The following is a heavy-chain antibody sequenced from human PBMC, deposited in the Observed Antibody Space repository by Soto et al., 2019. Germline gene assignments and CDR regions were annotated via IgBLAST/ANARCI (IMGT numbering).Heavy chain of an antibody. Sequence: EVQLVESGGGLVKPGGSLRLSCAASGFTFSNAWMSWVRQAPGKGLEWVGRIKSKTDGGTTDYAAPVKGRFTISRDDSKNTLYLQMNRLKTEDTAVYYCTTGGCSSTSCYEGGYWGQGTLVTVSS. V-gene: IGHV3-15*01. CDR3: TTGGCSSTSCYEGGY. D-gene: IGHD2-2*01. CDR2: IKSKTDGGTT. J-gene: IGHJ4*02. CDR1: GFTFSNAW.